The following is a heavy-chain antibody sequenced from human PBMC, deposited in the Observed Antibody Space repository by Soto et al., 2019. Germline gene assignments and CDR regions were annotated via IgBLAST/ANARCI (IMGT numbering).Heavy chain of an antibody. CDR1: GFTFSGSA. D-gene: IGHD5-12*01. V-gene: IGHV3-73*01. CDR2: IRSKANSYAT. Sequence: PGGSLRLSCAASGFTFSGSAMHWVRQASGKGLEWVGRIRSKANSYATAYAASVKGRFIISRDDSKNTAYLQMNSLKTEDTAVYYCTRPRESGYGGRIDAFDIWGQGTMVTVSS. CDR3: TRPRESGYGGRIDAFDI. J-gene: IGHJ3*02.